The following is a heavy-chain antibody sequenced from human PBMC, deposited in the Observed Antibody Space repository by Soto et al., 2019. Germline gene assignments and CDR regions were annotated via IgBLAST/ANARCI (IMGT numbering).Heavy chain of an antibody. CDR2: ISSNGVGT. J-gene: IGHJ6*03. Sequence: EVQLAESGGGLAQPGGSLRLSCAASGFTLSGYAMDWVHQAPGKGLEYVSGISSNGVGTYYANSVQGRFTISRDNSKNTVYLQMGSLRPEDRAVYYFARRARPDFYYMDVWGKGTTVTVS. CDR1: GFTLSGYA. D-gene: IGHD6-6*01. V-gene: IGHV3-64*01. CDR3: ARRARPDFYYMDV.